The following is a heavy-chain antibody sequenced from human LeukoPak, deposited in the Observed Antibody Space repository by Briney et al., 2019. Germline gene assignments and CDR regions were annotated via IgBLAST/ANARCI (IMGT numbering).Heavy chain of an antibody. CDR1: GESLSGLH. CDR2: INHSGST. D-gene: IGHD1-26*01. Sequence: TSETLSLTCAVYGESLSGLHWSWIRQSPGKGLEWIGEINHSGSTNYNPSLKSRVTISVDTSKNQFSLKLSSVTAADTAVYYCARRGSGSLAPFDYWGQGTLVTVSS. V-gene: IGHV4-34*01. J-gene: IGHJ4*02. CDR3: ARRGSGSLAPFDY.